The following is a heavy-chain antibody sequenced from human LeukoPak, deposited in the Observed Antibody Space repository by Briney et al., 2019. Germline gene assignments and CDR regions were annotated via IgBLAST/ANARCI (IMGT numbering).Heavy chain of an antibody. Sequence: SETLSLTCTVSGDSISSYYWTWIRQPPGKGLEWIGYISYSGTTNYNPSLKSRVTISVDTTKNLFSLRLRSVTAADTAVYFCARGRVSSSTWYSTYYYYFYMDVWGKGTTVTVSS. CDR2: ISYSGTT. CDR1: GDSISSYY. V-gene: IGHV4-59*01. J-gene: IGHJ6*03. CDR3: ARGRVSSSTWYSTYYYYFYMDV. D-gene: IGHD1-1*01.